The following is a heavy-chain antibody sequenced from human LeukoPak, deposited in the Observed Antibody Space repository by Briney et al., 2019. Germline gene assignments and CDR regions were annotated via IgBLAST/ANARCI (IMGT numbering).Heavy chain of an antibody. CDR1: GFTFSSYA. CDR2: ISGSGGST. Sequence: GGSLRLSCAASGFTFSSYAMSWVRQAPGKGLEWVSVISGSGGSTYYADSVKGRFTISRDNSKNTLYLQMNSLRAEDTAVYYCAKSQGIAARHSWFDPWGQGTLVTVSS. CDR3: AKSQGIAARHSWFDP. V-gene: IGHV3-23*01. D-gene: IGHD6-6*01. J-gene: IGHJ5*02.